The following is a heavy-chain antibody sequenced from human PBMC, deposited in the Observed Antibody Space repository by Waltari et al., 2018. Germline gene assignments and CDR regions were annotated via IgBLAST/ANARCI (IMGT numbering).Heavy chain of an antibody. CDR2: ISYDGSNK. D-gene: IGHD4-17*01. V-gene: IGHV3-30*01. CDR1: GFTFSSYA. J-gene: IGHJ6*02. Sequence: QVQLVESGGGVVQPGRSLRLSCAASGFTFSSYAMHWVRQAPGRGLAWVAVISYDGSNKYYADAVKGRFTISSDNSKNTLYLQMNSLRAEDTAVYYCARADGDPHYYYYYGMDVWGQGTTVTVSS. CDR3: ARADGDPHYYYYYGMDV.